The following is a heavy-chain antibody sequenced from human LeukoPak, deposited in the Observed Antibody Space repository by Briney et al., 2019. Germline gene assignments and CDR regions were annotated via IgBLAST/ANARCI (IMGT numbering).Heavy chain of an antibody. CDR3: AKASIPGVEDY. Sequence: PGGSLRLSCAASGFSFSSYSMNWVRQAPGRGLEWVAYISSTSTTYYADSVKGRFTISRDTAKNSLYLQMNSLRDEDTGVYYCAKASIPGVEDYWGQGTLVTVSS. V-gene: IGHV3-48*02. CDR2: ISSTSTT. CDR1: GFSFSSYS. J-gene: IGHJ4*02. D-gene: IGHD3-10*01.